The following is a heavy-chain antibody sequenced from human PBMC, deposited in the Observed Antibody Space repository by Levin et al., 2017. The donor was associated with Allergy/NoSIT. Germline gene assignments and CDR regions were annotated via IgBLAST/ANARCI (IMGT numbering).Heavy chain of an antibody. D-gene: IGHD6-19*01. Sequence: PGGSLRLSCAASGFTFSSYWMTWVRQAPGKGLEWVANIKQDGSEKYYVDSVKGRFTISRDNARNSLYLQMNSLRAEDTAVYFCVRDGYTSGWSLDNYYYMDVWGRGTTVTVSS. V-gene: IGHV3-7*04. CDR3: VRDGYTSGWSLDNYYYMDV. CDR2: IKQDGSEK. CDR1: GFTFSSYW. J-gene: IGHJ6*03.